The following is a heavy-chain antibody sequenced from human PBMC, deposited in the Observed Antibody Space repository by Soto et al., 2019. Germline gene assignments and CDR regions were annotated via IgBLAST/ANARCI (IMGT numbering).Heavy chain of an antibody. Sequence: EVQLSESGGGLIQPGGSLRLSCVASGFTFRSYVMSWVRQAPGKGLEWVSVIYSGGSTYYADSVRGRFTISRDNSKNTLYLQMKSLRAEDTAVYYCARDPPATRHGMDVWGQGTTVTVSS. V-gene: IGHV3-53*01. CDR1: GFTFRSYV. J-gene: IGHJ6*02. CDR2: IYSGGST. CDR3: ARDPPATRHGMDV.